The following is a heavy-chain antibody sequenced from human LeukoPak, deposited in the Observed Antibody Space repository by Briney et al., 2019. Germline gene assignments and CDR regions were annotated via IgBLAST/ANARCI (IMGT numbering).Heavy chain of an antibody. CDR1: GYTFTSYD. Sequence: GASVKVSCKASGYTFTSYDINWVRQAPGQGLEWMGWINPNSGGTNYAQKFQGRVTMTRDTSTTTFYLELSSLRSEDTAVYYCARDSGGKGWFDPWGQGTLVTVSS. CDR2: INPNSGGT. V-gene: IGHV1-2*02. CDR3: ARDSGGKGWFDP. J-gene: IGHJ5*02. D-gene: IGHD3-16*01.